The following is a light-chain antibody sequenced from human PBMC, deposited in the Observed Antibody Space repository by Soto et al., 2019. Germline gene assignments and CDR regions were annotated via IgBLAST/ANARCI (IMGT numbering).Light chain of an antibody. J-gene: IGKJ5*01. CDR1: QSVSSSY. V-gene: IGKV3D-20*02. Sequence: EIGLTQSPCTLSLSPGERATLSWRASQSVSSSYLAWYQQKPGQAPRLLIYGASSRATGIPDRFSGSGSGTDFTLTISRLEPEDFAVYYCQQRNVWPPITFGQGIRLEIK. CDR3: QQRNVWPPIT. CDR2: GAS.